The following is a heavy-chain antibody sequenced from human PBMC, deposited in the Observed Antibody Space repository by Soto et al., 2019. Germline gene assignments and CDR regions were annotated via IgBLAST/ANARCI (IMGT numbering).Heavy chain of an antibody. CDR1: GFTFNIYS. CDR2: ISGSGGST. V-gene: IGHV3-23*01. Sequence: GGSLRLSCAASGFTFNIYSMTWLRQAPGKGLEWVSTISGSGGSTYYTESVKGRFTISRDNSKNTLFLQMSSLRAEDTAAYYCAKDWTSIWGQGTMVTVSS. D-gene: IGHD3-3*01. CDR3: AKDWTSI. J-gene: IGHJ3*02.